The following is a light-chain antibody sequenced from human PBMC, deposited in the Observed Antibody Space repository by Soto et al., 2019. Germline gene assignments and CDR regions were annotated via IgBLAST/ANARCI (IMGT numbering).Light chain of an antibody. CDR2: GAS. V-gene: IGKV3-15*01. CDR1: QSVSSN. CDR3: QQYDDWPET. Sequence: ELVITQSPATLSVSPGESSTPSCRASQSVSSNLAWYQQKPGQAPRLLIYGASTRATGIPARFSGSGSGTEFTLTISSLQSEDFAVYYCQQYDDWPETFGQGTNVDI. J-gene: IGKJ1*01.